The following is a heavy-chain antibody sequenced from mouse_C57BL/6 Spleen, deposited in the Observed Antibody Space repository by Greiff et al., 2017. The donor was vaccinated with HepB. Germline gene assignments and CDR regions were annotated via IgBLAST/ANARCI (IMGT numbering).Heavy chain of an antibody. CDR2: ILPGSGST. V-gene: IGHV1-9*01. CDR1: GYTFTGYW. J-gene: IGHJ4*01. D-gene: IGHD2-5*01. Sequence: VQLQQSGAELMKPGASVKLSCKATGYTFTGYWIEWVKQRPGHGLEWIGEILPGSGSTNYNEKFKGKATVTADTYSNTAYMQLSSLTTEDSAIYYCARGYYSNYGGDYYCMDYWGQGTSVTVSA. CDR3: ARGYYSNYGGDYYCMDY.